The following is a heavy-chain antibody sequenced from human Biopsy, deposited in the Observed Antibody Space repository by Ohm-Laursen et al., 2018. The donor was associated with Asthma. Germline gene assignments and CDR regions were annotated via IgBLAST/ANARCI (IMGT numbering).Heavy chain of an antibody. J-gene: IGHJ1*01. Sequence: SLRLSCAASRFTYEMHWVRQAPGKGLEWVAVIYSGGTSHTADSVRGRFTISRDNAKNSLYLQMNSLRAEDTAVYYCARTFHFWSPYHAEHYQLWGQGTLVTVSS. CDR1: RFTYE. V-gene: IGHV3-48*03. CDR2: IYSGGTS. CDR3: ARTFHFWSPYHAEHYQL. D-gene: IGHD3-3*02.